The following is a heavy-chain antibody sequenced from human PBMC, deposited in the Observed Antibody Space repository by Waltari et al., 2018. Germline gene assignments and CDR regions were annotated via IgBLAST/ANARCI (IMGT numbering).Heavy chain of an antibody. CDR2: INHRGNI. V-gene: IGHV4-34*02. J-gene: IGHJ4*02. D-gene: IGHD2-21*01. CDR1: GGSFXXHY. Sequence: QVQLQQWGARLLKPSETLSLTCAVSGGSFXXHYWAWVRPAPGKGLEWIGEINHRGNINPNPALKSRVTISVDTSKGQFSLSLNSVTAADTAVYYCARNSRDGYRLPGIIAYWGQGSLVTVSS. CDR3: ARNSRDGYRLPGIIAY.